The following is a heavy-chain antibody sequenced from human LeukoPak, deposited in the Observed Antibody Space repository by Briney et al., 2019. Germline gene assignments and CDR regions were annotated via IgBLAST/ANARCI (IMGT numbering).Heavy chain of an antibody. V-gene: IGHV3-66*01. CDR2: IYSGGST. Sequence: GGSLRLSCAASGLTVSSNYMNWVRQAPGKGLEWGSVIYSGGSTHYADSVKGRFTISRDNSKNTLCLQMNSLRAEDTAVYYCARDSRRGYDSSGYNFDYWGQGTLVTVSS. CDR3: ARDSRRGYDSSGYNFDY. CDR1: GLTVSSNY. D-gene: IGHD3-22*01. J-gene: IGHJ4*02.